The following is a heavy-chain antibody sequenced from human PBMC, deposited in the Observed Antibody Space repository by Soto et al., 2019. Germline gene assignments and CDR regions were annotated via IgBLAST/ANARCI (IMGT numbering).Heavy chain of an antibody. CDR3: ARDPKLLLEYFFDC. Sequence: GGSLRLSCAASGFTFSSYVMHWVRQAPGKGLEWVAHISYDGNNKYYADSVKGRFTISRDNFKNTLYLQMNSLRVEDTAVYYCARDPKLLLEYFFDCWGQGTLVTVSS. CDR2: ISYDGNNK. V-gene: IGHV3-30-3*01. D-gene: IGHD3-22*01. CDR1: GFTFSSYV. J-gene: IGHJ4*02.